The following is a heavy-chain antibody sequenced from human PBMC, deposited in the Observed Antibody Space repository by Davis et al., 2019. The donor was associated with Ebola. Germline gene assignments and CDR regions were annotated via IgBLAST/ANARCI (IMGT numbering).Heavy chain of an antibody. Sequence: GESLKISCQDSGNSFASHWIGWVRQMPGKGLEWMGIIYTGDSDTSYRPSFRGQVTISADKSFKTAFLQWSSLKASDTARYYCATLRRTITGTDDGFDIWGQGTMVTVSS. CDR1: GNSFASHW. CDR2: IYTGDSDT. J-gene: IGHJ3*02. V-gene: IGHV5-51*01. CDR3: ATLRRTITGTDDGFDI. D-gene: IGHD1-20*01.